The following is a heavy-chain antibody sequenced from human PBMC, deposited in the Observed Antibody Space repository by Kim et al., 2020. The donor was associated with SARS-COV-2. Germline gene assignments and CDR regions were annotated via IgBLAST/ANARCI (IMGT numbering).Heavy chain of an antibody. J-gene: IGHJ5*02. CDR3: ARDRRITIFGGGRSWFDP. V-gene: IGHV7-4-1*02. Sequence: ASVKVSCKASGYTFTRYVMNWVRHAPGQGLEWMGWINTNTGNPTYAQGFTGRFVFSLDTSVSTAYLQISSLKAEDTAVYYCARDRRITIFGGGRSWFDPWGQGTLVTVSS. D-gene: IGHD3-3*01. CDR1: GYTFTRYV. CDR2: INTNTGNP.